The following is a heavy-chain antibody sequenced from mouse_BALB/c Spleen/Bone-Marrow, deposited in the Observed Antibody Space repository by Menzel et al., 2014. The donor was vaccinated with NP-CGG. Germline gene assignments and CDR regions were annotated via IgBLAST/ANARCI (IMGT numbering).Heavy chain of an antibody. CDR3: ARWGFYYWYFDV. V-gene: IGHV1S81*02. CDR2: INPSNGRT. Sequence: LQESGAELVKPGASVKPSCKASGYTFTSYWMHWVKQRPGQGLEWIGEINPSNGRTNYNEKFKSKATLTVDKSSSTAYTQLSSLTSEDSAVYYCARWGFYYWYFDVWGAGTTVTVSS. CDR1: GYTFTSYW. J-gene: IGHJ1*01.